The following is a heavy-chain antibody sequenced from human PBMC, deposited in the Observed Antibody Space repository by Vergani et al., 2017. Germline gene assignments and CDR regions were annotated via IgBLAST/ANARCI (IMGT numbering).Heavy chain of an antibody. V-gene: IGHV1-69*18. D-gene: IGHD3-10*01. J-gene: IGHJ6*02. Sequence: QVQLVQSGAEVKKPGSSVKVSCKASGGTFSSYAISWVRQAPGQGLEWMGRIIPIFGTANYAQKFQGRVTITADESTSTAHMELSSLRSEDTAVYYCAGGWGSYYKYYYGMDVWGQGTTVTVSS. CDR3: AGGWGSYYKYYYGMDV. CDR2: IIPIFGTA. CDR1: GGTFSSYA.